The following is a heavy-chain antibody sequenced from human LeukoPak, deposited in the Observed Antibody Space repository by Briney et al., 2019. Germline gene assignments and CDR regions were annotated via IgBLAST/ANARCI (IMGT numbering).Heavy chain of an antibody. J-gene: IGHJ4*02. CDR1: GGSISSYY. D-gene: IGHD5-18*01. CDR3: ARNDVDTAMVIH. CDR2: IYYSGST. Sequence: ASETLSLTCTVSGGSISSYYWSWIRQPPGKGLEWIGYIYYSGSTNYNPSLKSRVTISVDTSKNQFSPKLSSVTAADTAVYYCARNDVDTAMVIHWGQGTLVTVSS. V-gene: IGHV4-59*01.